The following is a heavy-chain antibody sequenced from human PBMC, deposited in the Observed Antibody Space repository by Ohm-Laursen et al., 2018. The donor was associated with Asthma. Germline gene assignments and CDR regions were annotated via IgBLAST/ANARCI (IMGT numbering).Heavy chain of an antibody. CDR1: GYRFTSYW. CDR2: ISPGDPDN. J-gene: IGHJ6*02. Sequence: DSLMLSCKGSGYRFTSYWLGWGRQMPGKGLGRMGIISPGDPDNRYSPSFQGQVTISADKSISIAYLQWSSLKASDPAMYYWARLSGYDWRLDYYGMDVWGQGTTVTVSS. V-gene: IGHV5-51*01. D-gene: IGHD5-12*01. CDR3: ARLSGYDWRLDYYGMDV.